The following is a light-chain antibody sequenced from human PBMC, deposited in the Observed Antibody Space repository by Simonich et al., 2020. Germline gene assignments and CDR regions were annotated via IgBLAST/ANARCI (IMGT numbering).Light chain of an antibody. J-gene: IGLJ3*02. CDR3: VLYMGSGIGV. Sequence: QTVVTQEPSFSVSPGGTVTLTCGLSSGSVSTSYYPSWYQQTPGQTPRTITYSTNTRSSGVPDLFSGSILGNKAALTITGAQADDESDYYCVLYMGSGIGVFGGGTKLTVL. CDR2: STN. V-gene: IGLV8-61*01. CDR1: SGSVSTSYY.